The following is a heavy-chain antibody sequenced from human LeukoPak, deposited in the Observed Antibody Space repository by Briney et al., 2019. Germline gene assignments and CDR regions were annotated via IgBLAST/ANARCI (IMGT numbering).Heavy chain of an antibody. V-gene: IGHV4-34*12. CDR2: IIHSGST. D-gene: IGHD2-2*01. CDR3: ARVRSIVVVPANTRFDY. Sequence: SETLSLTCAVYGGSFSGYYWRWIRQPPGKGLEGIGEIIHSGSTNYNPSLKSQVTISVDTSKNQFSLKLSSVTAADTAVYYCARVRSIVVVPANTRFDYWGQGTLVTVSS. J-gene: IGHJ4*02. CDR1: GGSFSGYY.